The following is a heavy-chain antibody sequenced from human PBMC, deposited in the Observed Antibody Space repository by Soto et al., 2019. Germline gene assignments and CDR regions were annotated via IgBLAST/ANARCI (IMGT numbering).Heavy chain of an antibody. CDR3: ARDLAYCGGDCYPIDY. D-gene: IGHD2-21*02. CDR1: GYTFTSNG. V-gene: IGHV1-18*01. J-gene: IGHJ4*02. Sequence: QVQLVQSGAAVKKPGASVKVSCKASGYTFTSNGISWVRQAPGQGLEWMGWISAYNGNTNYAQKLQGRVTMTTDTSTSTAYMELRSLRSDDTAVYYCARDLAYCGGDCYPIDYWGQGTLVTVSS. CDR2: ISAYNGNT.